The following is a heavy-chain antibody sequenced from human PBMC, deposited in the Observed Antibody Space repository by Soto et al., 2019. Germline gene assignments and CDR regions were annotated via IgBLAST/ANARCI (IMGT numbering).Heavy chain of an antibody. J-gene: IGHJ4*02. Sequence: GGSLRLSCAASGFTFSSYAMSWVRQAPGQGLEWVSAISGSGGSTYYADSVKGRFTISRDNSKNTLYLQMNSLRAEDTAVYYCAKVLKYYDILIGFDYWGQGTLVTV. CDR2: ISGSGGST. CDR3: AKVLKYYDILIGFDY. V-gene: IGHV3-23*01. CDR1: GFTFSSYA. D-gene: IGHD3-9*01.